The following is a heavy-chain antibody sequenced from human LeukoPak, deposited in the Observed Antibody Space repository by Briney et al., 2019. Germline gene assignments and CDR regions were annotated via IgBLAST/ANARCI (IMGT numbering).Heavy chain of an antibody. J-gene: IGHJ4*02. Sequence: GGSLRLSCAASGFTFSNYWMSWVRQAPGKGLEWVANIKQDGTEKWYVDPVKGRFTISRDNAKNSLYLQVNSLRAEDTAIYYCARDGQSGGSGSYPYFDYWGQGTLVTVSS. D-gene: IGHD3-10*01. CDR1: GFTFSNYW. CDR3: ARDGQSGGSGSYPYFDY. V-gene: IGHV3-7*03. CDR2: IKQDGTEK.